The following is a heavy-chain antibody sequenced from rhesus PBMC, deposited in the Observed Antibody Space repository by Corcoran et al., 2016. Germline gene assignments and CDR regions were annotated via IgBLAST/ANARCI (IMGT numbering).Heavy chain of an antibody. Sequence: QVQLVQSGAEVKKPGSSVKVSCKALGYNFSDYYMHWVRKAPGKGLEWGVEINPKTGGTNFAQKFQGRVSMTRDTSTSTAYMELSSLRSEDTAVYYCARRRVATVAATYWGQGVLVTVSS. D-gene: IGHD4-29*01. V-gene: IGHV1-138*01. CDR3: ARRRVATVAATY. CDR2: INPKTGGT. CDR1: GYNFSDYY. J-gene: IGHJ4*01.